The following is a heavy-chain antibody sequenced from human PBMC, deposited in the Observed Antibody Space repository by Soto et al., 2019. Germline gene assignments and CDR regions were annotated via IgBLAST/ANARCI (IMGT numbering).Heavy chain of an antibody. CDR1: GYTLTELS. CDR2: FDPEDGET. D-gene: IGHD5-18*01. CDR3: ATARIYSYGYWRYLGY. J-gene: IGHJ4*02. Sequence: ASVKVSCKVSGYTLTELSMHWVRQAPGKGLEWMGGFDPEDGETIYAQKFQGRVTMTEDTSTDTAYMELSSLRSEDTAVYYCATARIYSYGYWRYLGYWGQGTLVTVS. V-gene: IGHV1-24*01.